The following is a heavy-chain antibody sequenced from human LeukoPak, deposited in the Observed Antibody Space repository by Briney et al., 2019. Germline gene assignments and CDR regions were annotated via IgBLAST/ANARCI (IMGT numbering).Heavy chain of an antibody. V-gene: IGHV1-8*02. D-gene: IGHD1-26*01. CDR1: GYTFTSYD. CDR3: ARDRYSGSYGPGAFDI. J-gene: IGHJ3*02. CDR2: MNPKSGNT. Sequence: GASVKVSCKASGYTFTSYDINWVRQATGQGLEWMGWMNPKSGNTSYAQKLQGRVTMTTDTSTSTAYMELRSLRSDDTAVYYCARDRYSGSYGPGAFDIWGQGTMVTVSS.